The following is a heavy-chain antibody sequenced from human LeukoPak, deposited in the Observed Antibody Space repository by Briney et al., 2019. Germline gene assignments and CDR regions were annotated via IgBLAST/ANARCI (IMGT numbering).Heavy chain of an antibody. Sequence: SVTVSCKASGGTFSNYAISWVRQAPGQGLEWMGRIIPIFGTANYAQKFQGRVTITADKSTSTAYMELSSLRSEDTAVYYCASGYYYDSSGYLDYWGQGTLVTVSS. D-gene: IGHD3-22*01. V-gene: IGHV1-69*06. CDR3: ASGYYYDSSGYLDY. CDR2: IIPIFGTA. CDR1: GGTFSNYA. J-gene: IGHJ4*02.